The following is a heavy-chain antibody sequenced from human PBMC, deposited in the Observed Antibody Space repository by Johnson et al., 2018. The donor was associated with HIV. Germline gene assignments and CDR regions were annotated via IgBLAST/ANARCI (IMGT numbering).Heavy chain of an antibody. CDR3: ARDVKYYDTSGYHSDAFDI. V-gene: IGHV3-20*04. D-gene: IGHD3-22*01. CDR2: INWNGATT. J-gene: IGHJ3*02. CDR1: GFTFSSYD. Sequence: VQLVESGGGLVQPGGPLRLSCAASGFTFSSYDMHWVRQATGKGLEWASGINWNGATTVYADSVQGRFTISRDNAKKSLYLQVNSLRGEDTALYYCARDVKYYDTSGYHSDAFDIWGQGTLVIVSS.